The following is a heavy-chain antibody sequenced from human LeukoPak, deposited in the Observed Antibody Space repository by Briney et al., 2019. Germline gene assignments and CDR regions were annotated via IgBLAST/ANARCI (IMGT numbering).Heavy chain of an antibody. V-gene: IGHV3-74*01. Sequence: GGSLRLSCAASGFTFSSYWMHWVRQAPGKGLVWVSRINTDGSSTSYVDSVKGRFTISRDNAKNTLYLQMNSLRAEATAVYYCARDRRSITQRGFDPWGQGTLVTVSS. CDR3: ARDRRSITQRGFDP. D-gene: IGHD2-2*01. J-gene: IGHJ5*02. CDR2: INTDGSST. CDR1: GFTFSSYW.